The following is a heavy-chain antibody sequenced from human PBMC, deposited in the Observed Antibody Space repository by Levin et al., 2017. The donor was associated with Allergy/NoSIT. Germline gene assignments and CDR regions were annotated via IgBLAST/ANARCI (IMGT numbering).Heavy chain of an antibody. V-gene: IGHV3-33*01. D-gene: IGHD3-10*01. Sequence: GGSLRLSCATSGFNFRRYGMDWVRQAPGKGLEWVGVIWYDGSNQYYGDSVKGRFTISRDNAKNTVYLQMSRLRVDDTAVYYCARAHRDSSGSGSDHGMDVWGQGTTVTVSS. CDR3: ARAHRDSSGSGSDHGMDV. J-gene: IGHJ6*02. CDR1: GFNFRRYG. CDR2: IWYDGSNQ.